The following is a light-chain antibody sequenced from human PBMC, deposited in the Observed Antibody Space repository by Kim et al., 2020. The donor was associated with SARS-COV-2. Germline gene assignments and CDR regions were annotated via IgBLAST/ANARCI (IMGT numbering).Light chain of an antibody. CDR3: QQFNSYPT. CDR2: DAS. J-gene: IGKJ4*01. V-gene: IGKV1-13*02. Sequence: AIQLTQSPSSLSASVGDRVTITCRASQGISSALAWYQQKPGKAPKLLIYDASSLESGVPSRFSGSGSGTDLTLTISSLQPEDFATYYCQQFNSYPTFGGGTKVDI. CDR1: QGISSA.